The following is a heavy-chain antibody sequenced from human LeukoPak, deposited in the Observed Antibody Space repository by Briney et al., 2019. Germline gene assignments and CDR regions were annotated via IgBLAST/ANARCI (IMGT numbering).Heavy chain of an antibody. CDR1: GFTFSSYG. CDR2: IWYDGSNK. V-gene: IGHV3-33*01. J-gene: IGHJ4*02. D-gene: IGHD3-22*01. Sequence: TGRSLRLSCAASGFTFSSYGMHWVRQAPGKGLEWVAVIWYDGSNKYYADSVKGRFTISRDNSKNTLYLQMNSLRAEDTAVYYCARDYDSSGYYYGYFDYWGQGPLVTVSS. CDR3: ARDYDSSGYYYGYFDY.